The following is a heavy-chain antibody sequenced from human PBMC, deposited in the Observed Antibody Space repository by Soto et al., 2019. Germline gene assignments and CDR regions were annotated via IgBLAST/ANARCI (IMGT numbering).Heavy chain of an antibody. Sequence: ASVKVSCKASGYTFTSYYMHWVRQAPGQGLEWMGIINPSGGSTSYAQKFQGRVTMTRDTSTSTVYMELSSLRSEDTAVYYCARDPGAGYDFWSGYYAAHYYYYYYMDVWGKGTTVTVSS. CDR2: INPSGGST. D-gene: IGHD3-3*01. V-gene: IGHV1-46*03. CDR3: ARDPGAGYDFWSGYYAAHYYYYYYMDV. CDR1: GYTFTSYY. J-gene: IGHJ6*03.